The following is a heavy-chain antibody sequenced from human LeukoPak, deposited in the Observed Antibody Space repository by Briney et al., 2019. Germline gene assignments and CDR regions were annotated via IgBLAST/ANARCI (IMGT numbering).Heavy chain of an antibody. CDR1: GFTFGDYA. V-gene: IGHV3-74*01. J-gene: IGHJ3*02. Sequence: PGGSLRLSCTASGFTFGDYAMSWVRQAPGKGLFWASRINSDGSSTSYADSVKGRFTISRDNAKNTLYLQMNSLRAEDTAVYYCARGTGYSVFDIWGQGTMVTVSS. D-gene: IGHD1-26*01. CDR3: ARGTGYSVFDI. CDR2: INSDGSST.